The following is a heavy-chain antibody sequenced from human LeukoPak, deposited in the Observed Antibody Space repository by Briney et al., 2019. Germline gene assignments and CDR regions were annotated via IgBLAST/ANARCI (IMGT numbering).Heavy chain of an antibody. Sequence: GGSLRLSCAASGLSFSTYDMHWVRQATGEGLEWVSGIGKSGDTYYVGSVKGRFTISRDNSKNTLYLQMNSLRTEDTAVYFCSASRPHYGDYYGLDVWGHGTTVTVSS. J-gene: IGHJ6*02. CDR1: GLSFSTYD. D-gene: IGHD4/OR15-4a*01. CDR3: SASRPHYGDYYGLDV. V-gene: IGHV3-13*04. CDR2: IGKSGDT.